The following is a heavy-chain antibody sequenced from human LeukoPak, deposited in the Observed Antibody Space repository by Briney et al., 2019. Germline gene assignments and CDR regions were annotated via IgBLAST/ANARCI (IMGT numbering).Heavy chain of an antibody. D-gene: IGHD6-13*01. CDR2: ISGSGGST. V-gene: IGHV3-23*01. CDR3: AEVVAAALYYFDY. CDR1: GFTFSSYA. J-gene: IGHJ4*02. Sequence: GGSLRLSCAASGFTFSSYAMSWVRQAPGKGLEWVSAISGSGGSTYYADSVKGRFTISRDNSKNTLYLQMNSLRAEDTAVYYCAEVVAAALYYFDYWGQGTLVTVSS.